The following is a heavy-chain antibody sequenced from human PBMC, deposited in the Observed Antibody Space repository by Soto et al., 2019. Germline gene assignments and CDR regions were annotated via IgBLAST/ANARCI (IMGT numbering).Heavy chain of an antibody. CDR2: MNPNSGNT. J-gene: IGHJ5*02. V-gene: IGHV1-8*01. CDR3: ARGLEWSWSLNP. CDR1: GYTFTSYD. D-gene: IGHD3-3*01. Sequence: ASVKVSCKASGYTFTSYDINWVRQATGQGLEWMGWMNPNSGNTGYAQKFQGRVTMTRNTSISTAYMELSSLRSEDTAMYYCARGLEWSWSLNPWGQGTLVTVSS.